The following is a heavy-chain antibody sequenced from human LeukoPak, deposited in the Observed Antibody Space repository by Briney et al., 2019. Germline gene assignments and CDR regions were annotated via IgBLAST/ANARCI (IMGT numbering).Heavy chain of an antibody. Sequence: QAGGSLRLSGAASGFTFSSYAMSWVRQAPGKGLEWVSAISGSGGSTYCADSVKGRFTISRDNSKNTLYLQMNSLRAEDTAVYYCARDIVPTRWGQGTLVTVSS. J-gene: IGHJ4*02. CDR1: GFTFSSYA. CDR2: ISGSGGST. D-gene: IGHD3-16*02. V-gene: IGHV3-23*01. CDR3: ARDIVPTR.